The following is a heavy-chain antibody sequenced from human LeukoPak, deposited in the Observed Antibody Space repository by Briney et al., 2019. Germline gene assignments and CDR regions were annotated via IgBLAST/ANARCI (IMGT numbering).Heavy chain of an antibody. CDR1: AITFSNYG. V-gene: IGHV3-30*02. J-gene: IGHJ4*02. CDR3: AKDLAAAGTEVEENFDY. CDR2: IRYDGSKI. D-gene: IGHD6-13*01. Sequence: GGSLRLSCAASAITFSNYGMHWVRQAPGKGLEWVTFIRYDGSKIYYADSVKGRFTISRDNSKNTLYLQMNSLRAEDTAVYYCAKDLAAAGTEVEENFDYWGQGTLVTVSS.